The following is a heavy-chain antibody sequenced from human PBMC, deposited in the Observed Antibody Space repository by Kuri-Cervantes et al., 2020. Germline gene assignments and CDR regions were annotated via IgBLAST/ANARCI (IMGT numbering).Heavy chain of an antibody. J-gene: IGHJ6*02. CDR1: GFTFSSYW. D-gene: IGHD2-2*01. V-gene: IGHV3-7*01. CDR2: IKQDGSEN. CDR3: AKRGLCSSTSCYAYYYYYGMDV. Sequence: GESLKISCAASGFTFSSYWMSWVRRAPGKGLEWVANIKQDGSENYYADSVKGRFTISRDNAKNSLYLQMNSLRAEDTAVYYCAKRGLCSSTSCYAYYYYYGMDVWGQGTTVTVSS.